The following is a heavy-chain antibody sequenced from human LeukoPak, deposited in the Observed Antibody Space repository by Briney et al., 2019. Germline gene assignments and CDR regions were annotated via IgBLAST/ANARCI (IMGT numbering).Heavy chain of an antibody. CDR2: ISTSSRTI. CDR3: ARGRKDYSNYGGTVEY. D-gene: IGHD4-11*01. J-gene: IGHJ4*02. CDR1: GFTFSSYT. Sequence: PGGSLRLSCAASGFTFSSYTMDWVRQAPGKGLEWVAYISTSSRTIYYADSVKGRFTISRDDAKNSLSLHMDSLRAEDTAVYYLARGRKDYSNYGGTVEYWGQGTLVNVSS. V-gene: IGHV3-48*01.